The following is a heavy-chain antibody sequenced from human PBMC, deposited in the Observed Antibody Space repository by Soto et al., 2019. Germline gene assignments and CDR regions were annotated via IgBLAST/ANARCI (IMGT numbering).Heavy chain of an antibody. D-gene: IGHD3-10*01. Sequence: EVQLLESGGGLVQPGGSLRLSCAASGFSFGDYDMGWVRQPPGKGPEWVSSLYADGRTFYLDSGRGRFSISRDNSKTSLFLQMNGLTADDTAVYFCATAGRNFFGSWGQGTLVTVSS. CDR1: GFSFGDYD. CDR2: LYADGRT. CDR3: ATAGRNFFGS. V-gene: IGHV3-23*01. J-gene: IGHJ4*02.